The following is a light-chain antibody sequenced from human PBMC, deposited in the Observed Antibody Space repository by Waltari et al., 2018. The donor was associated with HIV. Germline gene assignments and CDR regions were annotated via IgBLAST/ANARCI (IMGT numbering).Light chain of an antibody. Sequence: QSVLTQPPSVSEAPRQRVTISCSGSESHIGHTGVNWYQQIAGKRPKLLIYLDDIPPSGVSDRFSGSKSSTSAALGIRWLQSDDEADYYCAVWDDSVNGPVFGGGTKLTVL. V-gene: IGLV1-36*01. CDR2: LDD. J-gene: IGLJ2*01. CDR3: AVWDDSVNGPV. CDR1: ESHIGHTG.